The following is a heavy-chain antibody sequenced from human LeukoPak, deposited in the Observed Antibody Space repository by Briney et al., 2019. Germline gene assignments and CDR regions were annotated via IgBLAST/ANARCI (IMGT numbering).Heavy chain of an antibody. D-gene: IGHD2-21*01. Sequence: GGSLRLSCGASGFTFSDYHMNWIRQAPGKGLEWVAYIAGTGGGAYYADSVKGRFTISRDNAKNSLYLQMNSLRADDTAVYYCARDRAMWCLDYWGQGTLVAVSS. J-gene: IGHJ4*02. CDR2: IAGTGGGA. CDR1: GFTFSDYH. CDR3: ARDRAMWCLDY. V-gene: IGHV3-11*04.